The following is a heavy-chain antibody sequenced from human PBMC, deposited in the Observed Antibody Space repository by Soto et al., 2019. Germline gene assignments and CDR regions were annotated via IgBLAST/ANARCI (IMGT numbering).Heavy chain of an antibody. Sequence: GASVKVSCKASGYTFTSYVRRWVRQAPGQRLEWMGWINAGNGNTKYSQKFQGRVTITRDTSASTAYMELSSLRSEDTAVYYCARVYYEPGGLLFDYWGQGTLVTVSS. J-gene: IGHJ4*02. D-gene: IGHD3-22*01. CDR1: GYTFTSYV. CDR2: INAGNGNT. CDR3: ARVYYEPGGLLFDY. V-gene: IGHV1-3*01.